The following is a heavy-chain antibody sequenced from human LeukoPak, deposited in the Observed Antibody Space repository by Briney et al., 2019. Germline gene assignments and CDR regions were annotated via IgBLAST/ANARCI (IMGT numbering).Heavy chain of an antibody. CDR3: ARRTTYYYDSSGYFDY. CDR1: GYSFTSYW. CDR2: ISPGDSDT. D-gene: IGHD3-22*01. Sequence: GESLKISCKGSGYSFTSYWIGWVRQMPGKGLEWMGIISPGDSDTRYSPSFQGQVTISADKSISTAYLQWSSLKASDTAMYYCARRTTYYYDSSGYFDYWGQGTLVTVSS. V-gene: IGHV5-51*01. J-gene: IGHJ4*02.